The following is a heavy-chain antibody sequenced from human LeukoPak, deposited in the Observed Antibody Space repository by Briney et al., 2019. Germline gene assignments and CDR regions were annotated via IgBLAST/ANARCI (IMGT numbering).Heavy chain of an antibody. CDR2: ISYGGSNE. D-gene: IGHD6-13*01. J-gene: IGHJ4*02. Sequence: PGRSLRLSCAASGFTFSNYGMHGVRQAPGKWLEWVAVISYGGSNEYYADSVKGRFTISRDNSKNTLYLQMNSLTVEDTAVYFCAKGYSSSWSPYFDYWGQGTLVTVSS. CDR3: AKGYSSSWSPYFDY. CDR1: GFTFSNYG. V-gene: IGHV3-30*18.